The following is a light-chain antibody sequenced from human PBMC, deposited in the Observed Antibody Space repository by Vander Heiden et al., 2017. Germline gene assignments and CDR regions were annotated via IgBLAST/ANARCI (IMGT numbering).Light chain of an antibody. Sequence: QSALTQPPSVSGSPGQSVTIPCTGTSSDVGNYNRVSWYQQAPGTAPKLLIYEVNDRPSGVPDRFSGSKSGNTASLTISGLQGEDEADYYCSSYTTSRTYVFGTGTHVTVL. CDR1: SSDVGNYNR. CDR2: EVN. V-gene: IGLV2-18*02. J-gene: IGLJ1*01. CDR3: SSYTTSRTYV.